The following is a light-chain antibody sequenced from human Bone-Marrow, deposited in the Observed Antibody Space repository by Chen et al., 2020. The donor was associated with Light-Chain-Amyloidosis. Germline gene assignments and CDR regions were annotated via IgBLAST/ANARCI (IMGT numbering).Light chain of an antibody. J-gene: IGLJ3*02. V-gene: IGLV2-14*03. CDR1: SSDIGGDKY. Sequence: QFALSQPASASGSPGPSITISCTGSSSDIGGDKYVSWYQHYPGKAPRPMIYDINNRPSGVSNRVSGSKSGSAASLTISGLQAEDEAAYCCSSIPDSTTWVFGGGTKVTVL. CDR2: DIN. CDR3: SSIPDSTTWV.